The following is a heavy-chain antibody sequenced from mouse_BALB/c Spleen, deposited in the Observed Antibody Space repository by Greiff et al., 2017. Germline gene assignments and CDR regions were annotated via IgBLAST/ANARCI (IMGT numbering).Heavy chain of an antibody. CDR2: IDPANGNT. J-gene: IGHJ4*01. CDR3: ASTTMITGAMDY. Sequence: EVQLQQSGAELVKPGASVKLSCTASGFNIKDTYMHWVKQRPEQGLEWIGRIDPANGNTKYDPKFQGKATITADTSSNTAYLQLSSLTSEDTAVYYCASTTMITGAMDYWGQGTSVTVSS. V-gene: IGHV14-3*02. CDR1: GFNIKDTY. D-gene: IGHD2-4*01.